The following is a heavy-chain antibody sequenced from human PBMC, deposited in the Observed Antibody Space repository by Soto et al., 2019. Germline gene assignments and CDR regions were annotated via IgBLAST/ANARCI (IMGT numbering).Heavy chain of an antibody. J-gene: IGHJ4*02. D-gene: IGHD4-17*01. V-gene: IGHV4-30-2*01. CDR2: IYHSGST. CDR1: GGSISSGGYS. Sequence: QLQLQESGSGLVKPSQTLSLTCAVSGGSISSGGYSCNWIRQTPGKGLEWIGYIYHSGSTYYNPSLKSRVTISVDRSQKQFSLKLSSVTAADTAVYYCARGMTTVTTFDYWGQGTLVTVSS. CDR3: ARGMTTVTTFDY.